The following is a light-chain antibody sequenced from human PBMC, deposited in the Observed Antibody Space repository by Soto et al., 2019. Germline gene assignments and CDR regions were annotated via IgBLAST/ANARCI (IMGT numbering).Light chain of an antibody. CDR2: EVS. J-gene: IGLJ3*02. CDR3: SSYAASNHIDV. V-gene: IGLV2-8*01. Sequence: QSALTQPPSASGSPGQSVTISCTGTSSDVGGYNYVSWYQQHPGKAPKLMIYEVSKRPSGVPDRFSGSKSGNTASLPVSGLQAEDEADYYCSSYAASNHIDVFGGGTKLTV. CDR1: SSDVGGYNY.